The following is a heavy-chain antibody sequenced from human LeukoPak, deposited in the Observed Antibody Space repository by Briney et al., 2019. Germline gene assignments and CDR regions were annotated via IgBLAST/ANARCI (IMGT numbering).Heavy chain of an antibody. Sequence: SVKVSCKASGGTFSSYAISWVRQAPGQGLEWMGRIIPILGIANYAQKFQGRVTITADKSTSTAYMELSSLRSGDTAVYYCARVGSRLEVDYWGQGTLVTVSS. CDR2: IIPILGIA. V-gene: IGHV1-69*04. J-gene: IGHJ4*02. CDR3: ARVGSRLEVDY. D-gene: IGHD1-1*01. CDR1: GGTFSSYA.